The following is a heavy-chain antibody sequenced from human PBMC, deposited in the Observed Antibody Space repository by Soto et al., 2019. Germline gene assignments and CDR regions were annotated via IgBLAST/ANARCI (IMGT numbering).Heavy chain of an antibody. CDR3: ARIGPPSYSSGWYTLDAFDI. D-gene: IGHD6-13*01. V-gene: IGHV3-33*01. J-gene: IGHJ3*02. CDR1: GFTFSSYG. Sequence: SLILSCAASGFTFSSYGMHWVRQAPGKGLEWVAVIWYDGSNKYYADSVKGRFTISRDNSKNTLYLQMNSLRAEDTAVYYCARIGPPSYSSGWYTLDAFDIWGQGTMVTVSS. CDR2: IWYDGSNK.